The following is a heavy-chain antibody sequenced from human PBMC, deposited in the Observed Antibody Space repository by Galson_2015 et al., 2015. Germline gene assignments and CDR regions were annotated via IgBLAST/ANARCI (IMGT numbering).Heavy chain of an antibody. CDR1: GYSFTSYW. Sequence: QSGAEVKKPGESLQISCKGSGYSFTSYWIGWVRQMPGKGLEWMGIIYPGDSDTRYSPSFQGQVTISADKSISTAYLQWSSLKASDTAVYYCARSRWLQFDELYYFDYWGQGTLVTVSS. CDR3: ARSRWLQFDELYYFDY. D-gene: IGHD5-24*01. V-gene: IGHV5-51*01. CDR2: IYPGDSDT. J-gene: IGHJ4*02.